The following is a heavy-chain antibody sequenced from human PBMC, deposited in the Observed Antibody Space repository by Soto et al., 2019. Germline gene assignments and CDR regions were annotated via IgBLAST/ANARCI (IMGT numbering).Heavy chain of an antibody. CDR2: ISGSGGST. D-gene: IGHD3-22*01. Sequence: EVQLLESGGGLVQPGGSLRLSCAASGFTFSSYAMSWVRQAPGKGLEWVSAISGSGGSTYYADSVKGRFTISRDTSKNTLYLQMNSLRAEDTAVYYCANTLYYYDSSGYQWGQGTLVTVSS. CDR3: ANTLYYYDSSGYQ. V-gene: IGHV3-23*01. CDR1: GFTFSSYA. J-gene: IGHJ4*02.